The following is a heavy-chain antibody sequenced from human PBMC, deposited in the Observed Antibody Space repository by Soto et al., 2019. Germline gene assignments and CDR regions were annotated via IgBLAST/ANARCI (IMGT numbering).Heavy chain of an antibody. CDR2: IYHSGST. D-gene: IGHD6-13*01. CDR3: AKSSSWHDAFDI. Sequence: PSGTLPLTCSVCGASLSRGRYSWSWIRQTPGKGLEWIGYIYHSGSTYYNPSLKSRVTISVDTSKNQFSLKLSSVTAADTAVYYCAKSSSWHDAFDIWGQGTMVS. J-gene: IGHJ3*02. CDR1: GASLSRGRYS. V-gene: IGHV4-30-2*01.